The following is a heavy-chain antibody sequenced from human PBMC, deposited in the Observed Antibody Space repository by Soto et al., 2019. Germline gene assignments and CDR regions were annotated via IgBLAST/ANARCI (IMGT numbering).Heavy chain of an antibody. CDR1: GGSVSSGSYY. D-gene: IGHD7-27*01. CDR3: ARDRAGWTGAFDP. V-gene: IGHV4-61*01. CDR2: IYYSGST. J-gene: IGHJ5*02. Sequence: PSETLSLTCTVSGGSVSSGSYYWSWIRQPLGKGLEWIGYIYYSGSTNYNPSLKSRVTISVDTSKNQFSLKLSSVTAADTAVYYCARDRAGWTGAFDPWGQGTLVTVSS.